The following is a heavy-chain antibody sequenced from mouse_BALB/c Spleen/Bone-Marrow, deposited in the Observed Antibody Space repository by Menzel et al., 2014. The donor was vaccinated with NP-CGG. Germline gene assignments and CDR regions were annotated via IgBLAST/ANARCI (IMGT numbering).Heavy chain of an antibody. D-gene: IGHD1-1*01. CDR1: EYEFPSHD. CDR3: ARHGDDYGRSLFAY. CDR2: INSDGGST. J-gene: IGHJ3*01. V-gene: IGHV5-2*01. Sequence: VQLKESGGGLVQPGESLKLSCESNEYEFPSHDMSWVRKTPEQRLELVAAINSDGGSTYYPDTMESRFIISRDNSKKTLYLQMSSLRAEDTALNYYARHGDDYGRSLFAYWGQGTLVTVSA.